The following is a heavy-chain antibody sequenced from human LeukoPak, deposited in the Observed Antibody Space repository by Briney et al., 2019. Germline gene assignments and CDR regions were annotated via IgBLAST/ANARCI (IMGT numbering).Heavy chain of an antibody. CDR3: ARGDYESHWYFDL. V-gene: IGHV3-21*01. Sequence: GASLRLSCAASGFTFSSYSMNWVRQAPGKGLEWVSNIRSIGSYIYYADSVKGRFTISRDNAKNSLYLQMNSLRAEDTAVYYCARGDYESHWYFDLWGRGTLVTVSP. J-gene: IGHJ2*01. CDR1: GFTFSSYS. D-gene: IGHD4-17*01. CDR2: IRSIGSYI.